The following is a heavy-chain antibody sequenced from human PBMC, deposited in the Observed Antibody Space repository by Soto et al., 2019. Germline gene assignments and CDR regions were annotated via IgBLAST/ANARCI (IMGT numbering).Heavy chain of an antibody. CDR1: GFTFSTYA. V-gene: IGHV3-23*01. Sequence: GGSLRLSCAASGFTFSTYAVTWVRQAPGKGLEWVSTISGSGGSTYYADSVKGRFTISRDNSKNTLFLQMNSLRAEDTAVYYCAKEWIEVAWFDYWGQGTLVTVSS. CDR3: AKEWIEVAWFDY. J-gene: IGHJ4*02. D-gene: IGHD3-22*01. CDR2: ISGSGGST.